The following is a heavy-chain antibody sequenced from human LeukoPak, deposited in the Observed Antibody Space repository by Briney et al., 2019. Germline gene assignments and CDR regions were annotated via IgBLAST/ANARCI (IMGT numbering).Heavy chain of an antibody. CDR2: ISSSSSYI. V-gene: IGHV3-21*01. CDR3: ARGALGSGYYYFDS. CDR1: GFTFSSYS. D-gene: IGHD3-22*01. Sequence: GGALRLSCAASGFTFSSYSMNWVRQAPGKGLGWVSSISSSSSYIYYADSVKGRFTISRDNAKNSLYLQMNSLRAEDTAVYYCARGALGSGYYYFDSWGQGTLVTVSS. J-gene: IGHJ4*02.